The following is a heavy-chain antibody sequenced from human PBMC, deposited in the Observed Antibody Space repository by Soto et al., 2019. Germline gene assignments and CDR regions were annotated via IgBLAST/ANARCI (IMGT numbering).Heavy chain of an antibody. D-gene: IGHD3-22*01. J-gene: IGHJ4*02. Sequence: QVQLQQWGAGLLKPSETLSLTCAVYGGSFSGYYWSWIRQPPGKGLEWIGEINHSGSTNYNPSLKCRVTXXVDTSKNQFSLKLSSVTAADTAVYYCARDYYDSSGRPTIDYWGQGTLVTVSS. CDR1: GGSFSGYY. CDR3: ARDYYDSSGRPTIDY. V-gene: IGHV4-34*01. CDR2: INHSGST.